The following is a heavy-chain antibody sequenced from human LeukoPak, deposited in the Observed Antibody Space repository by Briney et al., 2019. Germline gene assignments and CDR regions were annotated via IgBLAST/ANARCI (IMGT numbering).Heavy chain of an antibody. D-gene: IGHD2/OR15-2a*01. Sequence: GGSLRLSCTGSGFTFSSYWMTWVRQAPGKGLEWVANIKHDAREKYYADSVMGRFTISRDNAKNSVFLQMNSLRAEDTALYYCARSAFPADYWGQGILVTVSS. CDR1: GFTFSSYW. J-gene: IGHJ4*02. CDR3: ARSAFPADY. CDR2: IKHDAREK. V-gene: IGHV3-7*01.